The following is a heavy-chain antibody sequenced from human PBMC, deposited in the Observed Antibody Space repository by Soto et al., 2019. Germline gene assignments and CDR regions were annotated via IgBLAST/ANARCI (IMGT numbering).Heavy chain of an antibody. J-gene: IGHJ4*02. CDR2: VSGSGFST. D-gene: IGHD3-10*01. CDR3: ACLAWFGDPVPPFDC. Sequence: GGSLRLSCVASGFTFSNYAMSWVRQSPGKGLEWVSGVSGSGFSTHHADSVKGRFTVSRDNSKNTLYLHMDSLRAEDTAIYYCACLAWFGDPVPPFDCWGQGTVVTVSS. V-gene: IGHV3-23*01. CDR1: GFTFSNYA.